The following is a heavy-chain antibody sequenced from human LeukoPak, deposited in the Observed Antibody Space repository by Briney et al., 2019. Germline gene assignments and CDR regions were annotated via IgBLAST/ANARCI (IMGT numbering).Heavy chain of an antibody. J-gene: IGHJ6*03. CDR3: ALATIFGAYYYYYHMDV. CDR1: GFTVSSNY. D-gene: IGHD5-12*01. Sequence: GGSLRLSCAASGFTVSSNYMSWVRQAPGKGLEWVSVIYSGGSTYYADSVKGRFTIPRDNSKNTLYLQMNSLRAEDTAVYYCALATIFGAYYYYYHMDVWGKGTTVTVSS. CDR2: IYSGGST. V-gene: IGHV3-53*01.